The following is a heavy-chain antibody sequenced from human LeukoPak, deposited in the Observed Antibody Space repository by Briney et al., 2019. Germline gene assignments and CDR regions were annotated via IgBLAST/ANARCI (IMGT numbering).Heavy chain of an antibody. J-gene: IGHJ4*02. D-gene: IGHD3-22*01. Sequence: GASVKVSCKASGYTLTSYYLHWVRQAPGQGLEWMAIINPSGGSTSHAQKFQGRVTMTRDTSASTVYMELSSLRSEDTAVYYCARAYYYDSSGYYYGVPHYYFDYWGQGTLVTVSS. CDR2: INPSGGST. CDR3: ARAYYYDSSGYYYGVPHYYFDY. CDR1: GYTLTSYY. V-gene: IGHV1-46*01.